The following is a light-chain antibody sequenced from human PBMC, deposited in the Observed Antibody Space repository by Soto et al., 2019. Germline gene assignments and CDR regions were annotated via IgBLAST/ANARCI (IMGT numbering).Light chain of an antibody. CDR2: RNN. J-gene: IGLJ1*01. Sequence: QSALTQPPSASGTPGQRVTISCSGSSSNIGSNYVYWYQQLPGTAPKLLIYRNNQRPSGVPDRFSGSKSGTSASLAISGLRSEDEADYYCVAWDDSLSGPNVFGTGTKVTVL. CDR3: VAWDDSLSGPNV. CDR1: SSNIGSNY. V-gene: IGLV1-47*01.